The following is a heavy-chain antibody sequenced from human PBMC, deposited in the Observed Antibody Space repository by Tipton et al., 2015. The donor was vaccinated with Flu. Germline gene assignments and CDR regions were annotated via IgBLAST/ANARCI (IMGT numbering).Heavy chain of an antibody. J-gene: IGHJ6*02. Sequence: TLSLTCTVSGGSISSYYWGWVRQPPGKGLEWIGSIYYSGTTYYNPSLKSRVTISVDSSKNEFSLTLASLTAADTAVYYCARDLWNDRRAYYYYGVDVWGQGTTVTASS. CDR3: ARDLWNDRRAYYYYGVDV. D-gene: IGHD1-1*01. V-gene: IGHV4-39*07. CDR2: IYYSGTT. CDR1: GGSISSYY.